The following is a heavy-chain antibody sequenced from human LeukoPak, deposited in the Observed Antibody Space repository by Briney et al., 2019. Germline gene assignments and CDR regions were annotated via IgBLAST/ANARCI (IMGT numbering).Heavy chain of an antibody. CDR1: GFTFNIYW. J-gene: IGHJ3*02. CDR2: INGDGSST. CDR3: ARPQHDDLYSFDI. D-gene: IGHD4-17*01. Sequence: GGSLRLSCAASGFTFNIYWMHWVRQAPGKGLVWVSRINGDGSSTTYADSVKGRFTISRDNAKNTLYLQRNSLRAEDTAVYYCARPQHDDLYSFDIWGQGTVVTVSS. V-gene: IGHV3-74*01.